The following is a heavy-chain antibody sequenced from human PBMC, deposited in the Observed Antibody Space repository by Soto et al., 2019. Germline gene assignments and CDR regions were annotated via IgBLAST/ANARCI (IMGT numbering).Heavy chain of an antibody. V-gene: IGHV1-69*06. J-gene: IGHJ6*02. CDR2: IIPIFGTA. CDR1: GGTFSSYA. D-gene: IGHD2-2*02. Sequence: QVQLVQSGAEVKKPGSSVKVSCKASGGTFSSYAISWVRQAPGQGLEWMGGIIPIFGTANYAQKFQGRVTITADKSTSTAYMELSSLRSEDTAVYYCARKDIVVVPAAIHYGMDVCGQGTTVTVSS. CDR3: ARKDIVVVPAAIHYGMDV.